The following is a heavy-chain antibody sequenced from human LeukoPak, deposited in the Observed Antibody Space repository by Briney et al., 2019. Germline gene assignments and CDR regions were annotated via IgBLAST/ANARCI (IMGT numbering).Heavy chain of an antibody. CDR2: ISFDGKIQ. Sequence: PGGSLRLSCAASGFTFSSYGMQWVRQAPGKGLEWVAVISFDGKIQYYTDSVKGRFTISRDNSQNTLSLQMNSLRAEDTALYYCAKDDGKYYGMDVWGQGTTVTVSS. D-gene: IGHD1-14*01. CDR3: AKDDGKYYGMDV. J-gene: IGHJ6*02. CDR1: GFTFSSYG. V-gene: IGHV3-30*18.